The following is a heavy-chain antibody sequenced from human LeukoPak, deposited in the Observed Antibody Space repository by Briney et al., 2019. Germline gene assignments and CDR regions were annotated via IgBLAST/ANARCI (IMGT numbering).Heavy chain of an antibody. CDR2: ISSGSITI. CDR1: GFTFSNYS. D-gene: IGHD3-22*01. CDR3: ARDLGQYYDTSDNWFDP. Sequence: GGSLRLSCAASGFTFSNYSMNWVRQAPGKGLEWVSYISSGSITIYYADSVKGRFTISRDNAKNTLNLQMNSLRAEDTAVYYCARDLGQYYDTSDNWFDPWGQGTLVTVSS. J-gene: IGHJ5*02. V-gene: IGHV3-48*04.